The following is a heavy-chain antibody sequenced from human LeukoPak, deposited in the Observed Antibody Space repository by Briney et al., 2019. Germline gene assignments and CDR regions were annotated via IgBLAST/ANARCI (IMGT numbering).Heavy chain of an antibody. J-gene: IGHJ6*03. D-gene: IGHD2-2*02. V-gene: IGHV1-69*05. CDR1: GGTFSSYA. Sequence: SVKVSCKASGGTFSSYAISWVRQAPGQGLDGMGGIFPLFGTENYEQKFQGRVTITTDESTSTAYMELSSLRSEDTAVYYCARDLGCSSTSCYTDYYYYMDVWGKGTTVTVSS. CDR2: IFPLFGTE. CDR3: ARDLGCSSTSCYTDYYYYMDV.